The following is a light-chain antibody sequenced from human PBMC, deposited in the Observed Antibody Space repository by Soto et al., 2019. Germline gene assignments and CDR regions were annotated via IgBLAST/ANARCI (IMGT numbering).Light chain of an antibody. J-gene: IGKJ4*01. V-gene: IGKV4-1*01. CDR1: QTILNSSNNKNY. Sequence: DIQMAQSPSTLSASVGDRVTITCKSSQTILNSSNNKNYLTWYQQKPGQPPKLLIYWASSRESGVPDRFSGSGSGTDFTLTISNLQAEDVAVYYCQQSYDSPLTFGGGTKVDIK. CDR3: QQSYDSPLT. CDR2: WAS.